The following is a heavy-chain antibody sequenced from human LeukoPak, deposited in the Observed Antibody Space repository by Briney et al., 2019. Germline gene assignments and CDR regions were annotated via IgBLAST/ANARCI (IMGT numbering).Heavy chain of an antibody. D-gene: IGHD3-22*01. CDR3: AAQITMIVVVPYFDY. Sequence: AGGSLRLSGAASGLTFSDYYMTWIRQAPGKGLEWVSSISGTGTTIYSADSVRGRFTVSRDNARNSLFLHMNSLRAEDTAVYYCAAQITMIVVVPYFDYWGQGTLVTVSS. V-gene: IGHV3-11*04. CDR2: ISGTGTTI. CDR1: GLTFSDYY. J-gene: IGHJ4*02.